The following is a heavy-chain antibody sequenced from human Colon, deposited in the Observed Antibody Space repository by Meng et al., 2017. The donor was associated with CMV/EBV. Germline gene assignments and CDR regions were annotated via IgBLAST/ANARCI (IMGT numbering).Heavy chain of an antibody. Sequence: GGSLRLSCIASGFTFSRYWMHWVRKSPGKGLEWVSRIRNDGTVTNYADSVKDRFIISRANAKNTLYLQMNSLGVEDTALYFCARGERVSAAGYYYYNMDVWGQGTTVTVSS. D-gene: IGHD1-26*01. CDR2: IRNDGTVT. J-gene: IGHJ6*03. CDR3: ARGERVSAAGYYYYNMDV. V-gene: IGHV3-74*01. CDR1: GFTFSRYW.